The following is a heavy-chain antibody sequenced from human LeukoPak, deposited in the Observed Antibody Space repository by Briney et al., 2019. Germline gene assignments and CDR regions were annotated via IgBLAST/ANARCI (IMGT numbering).Heavy chain of an antibody. CDR2: IYASGGT. D-gene: IGHD1-26*01. CDR1: GGSNSSYY. V-gene: IGHV4-4*07. CDR3: ARGSREPL. Sequence: SETLSLTCTVSGGSNSSYYWSWIRQPAGKGLEWIGRIYASGGTNYNPSLKSRVTMSVDTSKNQFSLKVSSVTAADTAVYYCARGSREPLWGQGTLVTVSS. J-gene: IGHJ4*02.